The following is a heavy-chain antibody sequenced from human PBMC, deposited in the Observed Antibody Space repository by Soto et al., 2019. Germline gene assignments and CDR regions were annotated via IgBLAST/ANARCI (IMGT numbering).Heavy chain of an antibody. D-gene: IGHD3-22*01. CDR3: ARDPLPIYNYYDSSGYAFDI. J-gene: IGHJ3*02. CDR1: GFTFSSYA. Sequence: GGSLRLSCAASGFTFSSYAMHWVRQAPGKGLEWVAVISYDGSNKYYADSVKGRFTISRDNSKNTLYLQMNSLRAEDTAVYYSARDPLPIYNYYDSSGYAFDIWGQGTMVTVSS. CDR2: ISYDGSNK. V-gene: IGHV3-30-3*01.